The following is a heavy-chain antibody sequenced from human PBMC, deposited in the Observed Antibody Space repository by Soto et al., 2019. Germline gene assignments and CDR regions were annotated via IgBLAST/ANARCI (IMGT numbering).Heavy chain of an antibody. CDR2: INAGNGNT. D-gene: IGHD3-22*01. J-gene: IGHJ4*02. CDR1: GYTFASYA. CDR3: ARGYDSSGYYYVGWGYYFDY. V-gene: IGHV1-3*01. Sequence: ASVKVSCKASGYTFASYAMHWVRQAPGRRLEWMGWINAGNGNTKYSQKFQGRVTITRDTSASTAYMELSSLRSEDTAVYYCARGYDSSGYYYVGWGYYFDYWEQRTLDT.